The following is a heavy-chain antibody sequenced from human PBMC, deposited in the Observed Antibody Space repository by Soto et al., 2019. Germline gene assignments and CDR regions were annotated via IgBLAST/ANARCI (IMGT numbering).Heavy chain of an antibody. Sequence: PGGSLRLSCAASGFTFSSYWMSWVRQAPGKGLEWVANIKQDGSEKYYVDSVKGRFTISRDNAKNSLYLQMNSLRAEDTAVYYCAREGGSGYDKTDALDIWGQGTMVTVSS. D-gene: IGHD5-12*01. V-gene: IGHV3-7*01. CDR1: GFTFSSYW. CDR3: AREGGSGYDKTDALDI. CDR2: IKQDGSEK. J-gene: IGHJ3*02.